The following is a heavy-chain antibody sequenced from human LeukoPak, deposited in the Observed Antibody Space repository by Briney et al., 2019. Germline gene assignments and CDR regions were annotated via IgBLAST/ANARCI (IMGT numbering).Heavy chain of an antibody. CDR1: GYTFTSYA. D-gene: IGHD6-6*01. CDR2: INAGNGNT. Sequence: GASVKVSCKASGYTFTSYAMHWVRQAPGQGLEWMGWINAGNGNTKYSQKFQGRVTITRDTSASTAYMELSSLRSEDTAVYYCASHRVAARREGYAFDIWGQGTMDTVSS. CDR3: ASHRVAARREGYAFDI. V-gene: IGHV1-3*01. J-gene: IGHJ3*02.